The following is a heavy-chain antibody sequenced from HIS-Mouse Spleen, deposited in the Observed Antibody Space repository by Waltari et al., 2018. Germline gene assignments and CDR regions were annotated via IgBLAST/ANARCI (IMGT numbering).Heavy chain of an antibody. Sequence: QVQLVESGGGVVQPGRSLRLPWSASGFTFRRYAMHWVSQAPGKGLEWVAVISYDGSNKYYADSVKGRFTISRDNSKNTLYLQMNSLRAEDTAVYYCARGGIAARPKAFDIWGQGTMVTVSS. J-gene: IGHJ3*02. V-gene: IGHV3-30*04. CDR1: GFTFRRYA. D-gene: IGHD6-6*01. CDR2: ISYDGSNK. CDR3: ARGGIAARPKAFDI.